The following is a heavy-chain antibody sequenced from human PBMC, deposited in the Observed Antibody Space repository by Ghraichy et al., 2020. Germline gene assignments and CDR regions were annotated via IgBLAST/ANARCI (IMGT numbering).Heavy chain of an antibody. Sequence: SVKVSCKASGGTFSSYAISWVRQAPGQGLEWMGGIIPIFGTANYAQKFQGRVTITADKSTSTAYMELSSLRSEDTAVYYCARVRIAVAGTPYYYMGVWGKGTTVTVSS. V-gene: IGHV1-69*06. D-gene: IGHD6-19*01. CDR2: IIPIFGTA. CDR1: GGTFSSYA. J-gene: IGHJ6*03. CDR3: ARVRIAVAGTPYYYMGV.